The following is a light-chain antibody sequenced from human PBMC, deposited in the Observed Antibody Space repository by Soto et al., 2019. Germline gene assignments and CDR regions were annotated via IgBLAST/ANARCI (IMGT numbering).Light chain of an antibody. V-gene: IGKV3D-15*01. CDR2: AAS. CDR1: KSVSSN. Sequence: EREMTQSPAPLSVSLAERDTLSCSASKSVSSNLAWHQQKPGQAPRLLIYAASTRATGIPARFSGSGSGTDFTLTISSLEPEDSAFYYCHQRYNWLTFGEGTKVDIK. CDR3: HQRYNWLT. J-gene: IGKJ4*01.